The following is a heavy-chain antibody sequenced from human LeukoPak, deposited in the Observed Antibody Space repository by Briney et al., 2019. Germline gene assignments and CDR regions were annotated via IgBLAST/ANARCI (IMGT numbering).Heavy chain of an antibody. CDR2: IRYDGSNK. V-gene: IGHV3-30*02. J-gene: IGHJ4*02. CDR3: ARRAGAYSHPYDY. Sequence: GGSLRLSCAASGFTFTSYGMHWVRQAPGKGLEWVAFIRYDGSNKYYSDSVKGRFTISRDNSKNTLYLQMNSLRAEDTAVYYCARRAGAYSHPYDYWGQGTLVTVSS. D-gene: IGHD4/OR15-4a*01. CDR1: GFTFTSYG.